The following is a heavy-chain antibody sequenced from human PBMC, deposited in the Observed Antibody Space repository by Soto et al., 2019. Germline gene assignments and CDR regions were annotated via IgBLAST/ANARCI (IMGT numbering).Heavy chain of an antibody. CDR1: GDSIRGCY. V-gene: IGHV4-59*08. D-gene: IGHD6-19*01. Sequence: PSETLSLACTVSGDSIRGCYGSWIRQPPGKGLEWIGYIYYSGSTNYNPSLKSRVTISVDTSKNQFSLKLSSVTAADTAVYYFATRPKSKQWLPCFDYWGQGTLGTVSS. CDR3: ATRPKSKQWLPCFDY. CDR2: IYYSGST. J-gene: IGHJ4*02.